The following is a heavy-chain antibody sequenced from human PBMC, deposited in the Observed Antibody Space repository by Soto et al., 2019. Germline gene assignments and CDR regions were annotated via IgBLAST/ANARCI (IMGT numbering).Heavy chain of an antibody. J-gene: IGHJ4*02. V-gene: IGHV1-69*02. Sequence: QVQVVQSGAEVKKPESSVKVSCKPSGGTFNTYTVNWVRLGPGHGLEWMGRFIPILDMANYAQKFQDRVKLTADRSTFTASMELTSLTSDDTAVYYCSITYCRDNSCPRDFDFWGPGTRVTVSS. CDR2: FIPILDMA. CDR1: GGTFNTYT. CDR3: SITYCRDNSCPRDFDF. D-gene: IGHD2-21*01.